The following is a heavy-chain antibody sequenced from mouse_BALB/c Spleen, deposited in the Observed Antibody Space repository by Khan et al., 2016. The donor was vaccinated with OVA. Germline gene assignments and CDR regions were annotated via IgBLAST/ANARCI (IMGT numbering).Heavy chain of an antibody. CDR1: GFTFSNYW. CDR2: LRLKSDDYVS. J-gene: IGHJ2*01. Sequence: EVQLQESGGGLVQPGGSMKLSCAASGFTFSNYWMNWVRQSPEKELVWVAELRLKSDDYVSHYAESVKGRFTISIDDSNSSVYLQMNNLIAEGTGIYYCWILLWGQGTTLTVSS. V-gene: IGHV6-6*02. CDR3: WILL.